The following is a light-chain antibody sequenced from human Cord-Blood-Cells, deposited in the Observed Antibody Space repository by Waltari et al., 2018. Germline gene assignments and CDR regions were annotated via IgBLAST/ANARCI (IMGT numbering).Light chain of an antibody. J-gene: IGKJ2*03. CDR3: QQYNNWPPFS. CDR2: GAS. V-gene: IGKV3-15*01. CDR1: QSVSSN. Sequence: EIVMTQTPATLSLSPREKATPSCRASQSVSSNLAWYQQKPGQAPRLLIYGASTRATGIPARFSGSGSGTEFTLTISSLQSEDFAVYYCQQYNNWPPFSFGQGTKLEIK.